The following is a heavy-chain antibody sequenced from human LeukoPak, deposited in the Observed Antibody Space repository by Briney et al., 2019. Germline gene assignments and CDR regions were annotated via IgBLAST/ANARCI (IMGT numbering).Heavy chain of an antibody. J-gene: IGHJ4*02. V-gene: IGHV3-74*01. CDR2: IHNDGITT. CDR1: ESTFSSYW. CDR3: SRGFCNGGSCYFDY. D-gene: IGHD2-15*01. Sequence: GGSLRLSCAASESTFSSYWMHWVRQGPGTGLVWVSRIHNDGITTAYADSVKGRFTISRDNAKNTLSLQMNSLRAEDTAVYYCSRGFCNGGSCYFDYWGQGTLVTVSS.